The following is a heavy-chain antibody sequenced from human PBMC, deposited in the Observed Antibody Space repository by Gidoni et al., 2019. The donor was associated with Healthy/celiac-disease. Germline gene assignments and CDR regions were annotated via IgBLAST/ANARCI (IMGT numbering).Heavy chain of an antibody. Sequence: QVQLQESGPGLVKPSETLSLTCTVSGGSISSYYLSWIRQPPGKGLEWFGYIYYSGSTNYNPSLKSRVIISVDTSKNQFSLKLSSGTAADTAVYYCARHISSSWYFDYWGQGTLVTVSS. CDR1: GGSISSYY. V-gene: IGHV4-59*08. CDR2: IYYSGST. CDR3: ARHISSSWYFDY. J-gene: IGHJ4*02. D-gene: IGHD6-13*01.